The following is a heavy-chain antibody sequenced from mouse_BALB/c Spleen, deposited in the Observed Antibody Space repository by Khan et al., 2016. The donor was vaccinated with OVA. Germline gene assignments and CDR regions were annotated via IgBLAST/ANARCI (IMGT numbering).Heavy chain of an antibody. J-gene: IGHJ3*01. CDR2: IRYDGDS. CDR3: ARGGSSGPAWFAY. Sequence: EVQLQESGPGLVKPSQSLSLTCSVTGYSITSGYFWNWIRQFPGNNLEWLGYIRYDGDSNYNPSLKNRITITRDTSKNTFFLQLNSVPPEDTATDYCARGGSSGPAWFAYWGQGTLVTVSA. V-gene: IGHV3-6*02. CDR1: GYSITSGYF. D-gene: IGHD3-1*01.